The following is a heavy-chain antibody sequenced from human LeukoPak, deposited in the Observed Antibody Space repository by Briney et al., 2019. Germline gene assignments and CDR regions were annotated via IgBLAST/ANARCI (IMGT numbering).Heavy chain of an antibody. J-gene: IGHJ6*02. CDR3: ARGYGSGTYSYYYYGMDV. CDR1: GDSISSYY. D-gene: IGHD3-10*01. V-gene: IGHV4-59*01. Sequence: SETLSLTCTVSGDSISSYYWSWIRQPPGKGLEWIGYVYYSGNTNYNPSLKSRVTISVDTSKKQFSLKLSSMAAADTAVYYCARGYGSGTYSYYYYGMDVWGQGTTVTVSS. CDR2: VYYSGNT.